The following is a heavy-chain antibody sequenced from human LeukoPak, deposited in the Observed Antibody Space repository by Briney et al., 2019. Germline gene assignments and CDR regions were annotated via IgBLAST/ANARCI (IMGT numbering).Heavy chain of an antibody. Sequence: WETLCLTCAVHGVSFSGYIWSWIRQSPGKGLEWIAEINESGDTYYNPSLESRVTISIDTSKNEFSLKLTSVTAADTAVYYCARKAYSSLHHSYYYWYMDVWGRGTTVTVSS. J-gene: IGHJ6*03. CDR2: INESGDT. CDR3: ARKAYSSLHHSYYYWYMDV. D-gene: IGHD3-22*01. V-gene: IGHV4-34*01. CDR1: GVSFSGYI.